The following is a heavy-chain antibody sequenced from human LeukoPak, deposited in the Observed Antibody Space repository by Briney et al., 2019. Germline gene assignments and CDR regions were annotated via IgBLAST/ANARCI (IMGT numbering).Heavy chain of an antibody. CDR2: INHSGST. J-gene: IGHJ2*01. V-gene: IGHV4-34*01. Sequence: SETLSLTCAVYGGSFSGYYWSWIRQPPGRGLEWIGEINHSGSTNYNPSLKSRVTISVDTSKNQSSLKLSSVTAADTAVYYCARRRVVVVAATVPSLKRYWYFDLWGRGTLVTVSS. CDR3: ARRRVVVVAATVPSLKRYWYFDL. D-gene: IGHD2-15*01. CDR1: GGSFSGYY.